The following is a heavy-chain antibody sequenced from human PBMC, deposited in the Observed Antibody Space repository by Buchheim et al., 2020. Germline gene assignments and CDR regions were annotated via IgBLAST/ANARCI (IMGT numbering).Heavy chain of an antibody. D-gene: IGHD1-26*01. Sequence: DVQLVESGGGLVQPGGSLRLSCAASGFTFSSYWMTWVRQAPGKGLEWVANINEDGSERNYVGSVKGRFTISSANAKPSLFLQMSSLRAEDTAVYYCATTLGTVGATPWGQG. CDR1: GFTFSSYW. CDR3: ATTLGTVGATP. V-gene: IGHV3-7*01. J-gene: IGHJ5*02. CDR2: INEDGSER.